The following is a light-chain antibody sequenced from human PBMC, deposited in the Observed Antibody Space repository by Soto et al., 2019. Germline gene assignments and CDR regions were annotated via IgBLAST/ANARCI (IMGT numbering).Light chain of an antibody. Sequence: DIQMTQSPSTVSAYVGDSVTITCRASQSITTWLAWYQQRPGKAPKLLIYDVSSLQSGVPSRFSGSGSGTEFTLTISSLQPDDFATYYCQQYSSHWTFGQGTKVDIK. CDR2: DVS. CDR3: QQYSSHWT. J-gene: IGKJ1*01. V-gene: IGKV1-5*01. CDR1: QSITTW.